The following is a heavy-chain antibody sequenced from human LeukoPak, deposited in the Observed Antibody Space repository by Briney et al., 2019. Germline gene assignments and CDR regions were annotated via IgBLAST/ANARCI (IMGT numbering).Heavy chain of an antibody. CDR2: IYYSGTT. CDR3: ARRDIGLLDY. V-gene: IGHV4-39*01. Sequence: SETLSLTCTVSGVSISRGTYYWGWSRQPPGKGLEWIGSIYYSGTTYYNPSLKSRVTISVDTSKNQFSLKLSSVTAADTAVYYCARRDIGLLDYWGQGTLVTVSS. J-gene: IGHJ4*02. D-gene: IGHD3-16*01. CDR1: GVSISRGTYY.